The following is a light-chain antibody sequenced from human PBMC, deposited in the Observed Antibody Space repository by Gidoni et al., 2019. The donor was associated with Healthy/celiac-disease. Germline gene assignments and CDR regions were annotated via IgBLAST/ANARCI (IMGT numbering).Light chain of an antibody. CDR2: QDS. J-gene: IGLJ2*01. CDR1: NLGEKY. V-gene: IGLV3-1*01. Sequence: SYELTQPPSVSVSPGHTASITCSGDNLGEKYACWYQQKPGQSPVLVIYQDSKRPSGIPERFSGFNSGNTDTLNISGTQAMDEADYYCQAWDSSIVVFGGGTKLTVL. CDR3: QAWDSSIVV.